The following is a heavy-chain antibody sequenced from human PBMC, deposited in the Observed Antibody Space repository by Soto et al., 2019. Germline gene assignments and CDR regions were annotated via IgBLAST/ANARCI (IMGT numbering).Heavy chain of an antibody. CDR2: VNPKSGST. Sequence: SSGKGSCHASRYIFTTYDSHWVRQAAGQGREWMGWVNPKSGSTDYAQKFRGRVTMTSNTSISTAYMQLSALTSEDTAVYYCARPYCDASSCFTDWLDPWGPGTLVTVSS. V-gene: IGHV1-8*01. CDR1: RYIFTTYD. CDR3: ARPYCDASSCFTDWLDP. J-gene: IGHJ5*02. D-gene: IGHD2-2*02.